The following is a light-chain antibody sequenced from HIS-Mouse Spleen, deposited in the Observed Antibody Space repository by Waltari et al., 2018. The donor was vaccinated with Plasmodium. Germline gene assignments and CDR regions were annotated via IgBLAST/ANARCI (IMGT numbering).Light chain of an antibody. V-gene: IGKV4-1*01. CDR1: QSVLYRSNNKTY. CDR3: QQYYSTPYT. J-gene: IGKJ2*01. CDR2: WAS. Sequence: DILMTQSPDSLAVSLGERATINCKSSQSVLYRSNNKTYLAWYQQKPGQPPRLRIYWASTRDSGVPDRFSGSGSGTEFTLTISSLQAEDVAVYYCQQYYSTPYTFGQGTKLEIK.